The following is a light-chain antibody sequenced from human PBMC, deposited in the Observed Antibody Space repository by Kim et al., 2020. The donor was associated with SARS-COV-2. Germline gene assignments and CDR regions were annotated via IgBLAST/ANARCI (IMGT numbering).Light chain of an antibody. CDR1: QSVSSSY. V-gene: IGKV3-20*01. J-gene: IGKJ1*01. CDR2: GAS. Sequence: SPGEGASLSCRASQSVSSSYLAWYQQKPGQAPRPLIYGASNRATGIPDRFSGSGSGTDFTLTISRLEPEDSALYYCQQYGSSPGTFGQGTKVDIK. CDR3: QQYGSSPGT.